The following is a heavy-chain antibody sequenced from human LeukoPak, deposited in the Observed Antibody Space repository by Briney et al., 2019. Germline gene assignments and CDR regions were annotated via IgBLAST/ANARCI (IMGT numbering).Heavy chain of an antibody. J-gene: IGHJ1*01. CDR1: GYTFTSYD. Sequence: GASVKVSCKASGYTFTSYDINWVRQATGRGLEWVGWMNPNSGNTGYAQKFQGRVTMARNTSISTAYMELSSLRSEDTAVYYCARVPKYSSSWTAEYFQHWGQGTLVTVSS. CDR2: MNPNSGNT. CDR3: ARVPKYSSSWTAEYFQH. D-gene: IGHD6-13*01. V-gene: IGHV1-8*01.